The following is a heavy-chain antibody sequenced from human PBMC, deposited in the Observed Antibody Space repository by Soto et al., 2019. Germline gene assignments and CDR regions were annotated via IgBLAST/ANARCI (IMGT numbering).Heavy chain of an antibody. V-gene: IGHV1-2*04. CDR3: ASSFAVAGLPFHS. J-gene: IGHJ4*02. Sequence: ASVKVSCKASGYTFTGYYMHWVRQAPGQGLEWMGWINPNSGGTNYAQKFQGWVTMTRDTSISTAYMELSRLRSDDTAVFYCASSFAVAGLPFHSWGQAPLVTVS. CDR2: INPNSGGT. CDR1: GYTFTGYY. D-gene: IGHD6-19*01.